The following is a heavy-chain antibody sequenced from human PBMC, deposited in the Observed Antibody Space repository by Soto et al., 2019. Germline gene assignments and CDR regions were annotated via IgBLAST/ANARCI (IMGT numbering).Heavy chain of an antibody. V-gene: IGHV4-4*02. CDR3: ARAITGTTSGMDV. D-gene: IGHD1-7*01. J-gene: IGHJ6*02. Sequence: SETLSLTCAVSGGSISSSNWWSWVRQPPGKGLEWIGEIYRSGSTNYNPSLKSRVTISVDKSKNQFSLKLSSVTAADTAVYYCARAITGTTSGMDVWGQGTTVTVSS. CDR1: GGSISSSNW. CDR2: IYRSGST.